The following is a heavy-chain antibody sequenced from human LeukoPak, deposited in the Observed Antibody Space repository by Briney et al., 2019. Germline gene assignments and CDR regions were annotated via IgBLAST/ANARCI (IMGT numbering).Heavy chain of an antibody. D-gene: IGHD3-3*01. CDR3: ARVTFWSGYYTHFDY. CDR1: AGSISGYY. V-gene: IGHV4-4*07. Sequence: PSETLSLTCTVSAGSISGYYWSWIRRPAGKALEWIGRIYSTGSTNYNPSLKSRVTMSVDTSKNQFSLKLSSVTAADTAVYYCARVTFWSGYYTHFDYWGQGTLVTVSS. CDR2: IYSTGST. J-gene: IGHJ4*02.